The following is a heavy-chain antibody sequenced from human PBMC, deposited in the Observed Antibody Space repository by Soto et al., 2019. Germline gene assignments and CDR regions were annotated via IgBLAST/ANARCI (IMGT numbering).Heavy chain of an antibody. CDR3: ASPYYDILTGYYDIGYFDY. CDR2: IYYSGST. J-gene: IGHJ4*02. CDR1: GGSISSSSYY. V-gene: IGHV4-39*01. D-gene: IGHD3-9*01. Sequence: SETLSLTCTVSGGSISSSSYYWGWIRQPPGKGLEWIGSIYYSGSTYYNPSLKSRVTISVDTSKNQFSLKLSSVTAADTAVYYCASPYYDILTGYYDIGYFDYWGQGLLVTVSS.